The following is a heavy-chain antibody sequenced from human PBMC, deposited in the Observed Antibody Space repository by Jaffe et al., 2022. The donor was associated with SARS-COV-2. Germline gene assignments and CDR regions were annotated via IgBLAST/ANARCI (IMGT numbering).Heavy chain of an antibody. V-gene: IGHV1-2*06. CDR3: ARSYYYDSSGYQRVLVFDY. CDR2: INPNSGGT. CDR1: GYTFTGYY. J-gene: IGHJ4*02. Sequence: QVQLVQSGAEVKKPGASVKVSCKASGYTFTGYYMHWVRQAPGQGLEWMGRINPNSGGTNYAQKFQGRVTMTRDTSISTAYMELSRLRSDDTAVYYCARSYYYDSSGYQRVLVFDYWGQGTLVTVSS. D-gene: IGHD3-22*01.